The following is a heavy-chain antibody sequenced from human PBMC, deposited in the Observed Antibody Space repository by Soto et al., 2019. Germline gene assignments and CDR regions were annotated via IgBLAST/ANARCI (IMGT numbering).Heavy chain of an antibody. CDR3: AKDWGYQLLLFYGMDV. CDR2: ISYDGSNK. J-gene: IGHJ6*02. Sequence: QVQLVESGGGVVQPGRSLRLSCAASGFTFSSYGMHWVRQAPGKGLEWVAVISYDGSNKYYADSVKGRFTISRDNSKNTLYLQMNSLRAEDTAVYYCAKDWGYQLLLFYGMDVWGQGTTVTVSS. CDR1: GFTFSSYG. V-gene: IGHV3-30*18. D-gene: IGHD2-2*01.